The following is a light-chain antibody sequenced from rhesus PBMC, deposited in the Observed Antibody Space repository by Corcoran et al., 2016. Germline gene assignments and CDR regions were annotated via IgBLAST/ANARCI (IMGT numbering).Light chain of an antibody. CDR2: QAS. Sequence: DIQMTQSPSSLSASVGDTVTITCRASQSISSWLAWYQQEPGKAPILLIYQASSLLIGVPSRFSGSGSGTDFTLTISSLQSEDCATDDCLQYASSPYSFGQGTKVEIK. CDR1: QSISSW. J-gene: IGKJ2*01. V-gene: IGKV1-22*01. CDR3: LQYASSPYS.